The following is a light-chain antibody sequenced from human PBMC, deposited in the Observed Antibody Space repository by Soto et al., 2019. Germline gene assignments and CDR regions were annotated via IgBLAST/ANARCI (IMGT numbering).Light chain of an antibody. J-gene: IGKJ5*01. CDR2: DAS. CDR3: QQRSNWSRVT. CDR1: QSVSSY. V-gene: IGKV3-11*01. Sequence: EIVLTQSPATLSLSPGERATLSCRASQSVSSYLAWYQQKPGQAPRLLLYDASNRATGIPARFSGSGSGTDFTLTISSLEPEDFAVYYRQQRSNWSRVTFGQGTRLEIK.